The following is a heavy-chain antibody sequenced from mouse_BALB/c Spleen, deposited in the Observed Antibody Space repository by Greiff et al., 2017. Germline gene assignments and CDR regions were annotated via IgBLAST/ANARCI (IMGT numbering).Heavy chain of an antibody. D-gene: IGHD1-1*01. Sequence: VQLQQSGPSLVKPSQTLSLTCSVTGDSITSGYWNWIRKFPGNKLEYMGYISYSGSTYYNPSLKSRISITRDTSKNQYYLQLNSVTTEDTATYYCARRNYGSSDAMDYWGQGTSVTVSS. J-gene: IGHJ4*01. CDR1: GDSITSGY. CDR2: ISYSGST. CDR3: ARRNYGSSDAMDY. V-gene: IGHV3-8*02.